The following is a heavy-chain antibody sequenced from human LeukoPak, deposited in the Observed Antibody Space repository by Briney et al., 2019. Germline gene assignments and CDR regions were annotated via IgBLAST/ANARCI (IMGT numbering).Heavy chain of an antibody. CDR1: GFTFSSYA. J-gene: IGHJ4*02. Sequence: GGSLRLSCEASGFTFSSYAMSWVRQAPGKGLEWVSAISGSGGSTYYADSVKGRFTISRDNSKSTLYLQMNSLRAEDTAVYYCAKIDPPSYYYGSGSYPDWGQGTLVTVSS. CDR2: ISGSGGST. D-gene: IGHD3-10*01. V-gene: IGHV3-23*01. CDR3: AKIDPPSYYYGSGSYPD.